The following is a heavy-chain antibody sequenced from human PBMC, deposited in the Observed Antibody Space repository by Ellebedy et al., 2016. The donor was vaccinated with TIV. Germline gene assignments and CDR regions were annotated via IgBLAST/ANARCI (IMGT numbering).Heavy chain of an antibody. D-gene: IGHD3-22*01. Sequence: GESLKISCKGSGYSFTSYWIGWVRQMPGKGLEWMGIIYPGDSDTRYSPSFQGQVTISADKSISTAYLQWSSLKASDTAMYYCARHGAYYDSSGYQRGPDAFDIWGQGTMVTVSS. CDR2: IYPGDSDT. J-gene: IGHJ3*02. V-gene: IGHV5-51*01. CDR1: GYSFTSYW. CDR3: ARHGAYYDSSGYQRGPDAFDI.